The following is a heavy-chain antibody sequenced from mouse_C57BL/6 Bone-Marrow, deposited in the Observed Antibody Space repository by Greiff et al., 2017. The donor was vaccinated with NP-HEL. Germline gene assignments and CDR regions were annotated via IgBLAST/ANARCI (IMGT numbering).Heavy chain of an antibody. CDR1: GFTFSDFY. Sequence: EVTLVESGGGLVQSGRSLRLSCATSGFTFSDFYMEWVRQAPGKGLEWIAASSNKANDYTSEYSASVKGRFIVSRDTTQSILYRQMNALRAEDTAIYYCARDYCGSSHYYAMDYWGQGTSVTVSS. CDR3: ARDYCGSSHYYAMDY. D-gene: IGHD1-1*01. CDR2: SSNKANDYTS. V-gene: IGHV7-1*01. J-gene: IGHJ4*01.